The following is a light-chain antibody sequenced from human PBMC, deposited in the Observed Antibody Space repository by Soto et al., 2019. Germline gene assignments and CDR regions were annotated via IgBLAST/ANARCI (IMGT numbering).Light chain of an antibody. V-gene: IGLV2-14*01. J-gene: IGLJ2*01. CDR2: EVT. CDR1: SSDIGAYKF. Sequence: QSALAQPASVSGSPGQPITISCTGTSSDIGAYKFVSWYQHHPGRAPKLIIFEVTNRPSGVSSHFSGSKSGNTASLTISRLLPEDVADYYCSSYTNNTTLVFGGGTKLTVL. CDR3: SSYTNNTTLV.